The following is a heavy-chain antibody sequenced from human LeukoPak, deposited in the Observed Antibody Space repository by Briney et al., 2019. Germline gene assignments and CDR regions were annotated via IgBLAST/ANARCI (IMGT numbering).Heavy chain of an antibody. J-gene: IGHJ4*02. Sequence: PGGSLRLSCAASGFTFNTYVMSWVRQAPGKGLEWVSSIRSSGDGTYYADSVKGRFTISRDNSKNTLYLQMNSLRVEDAAVYYCASRLPYYFNFWGQGTLVTVSS. CDR3: ASRLPYYFNF. D-gene: IGHD4-11*01. CDR2: IRSSGDGT. V-gene: IGHV3-23*01. CDR1: GFTFNTYV.